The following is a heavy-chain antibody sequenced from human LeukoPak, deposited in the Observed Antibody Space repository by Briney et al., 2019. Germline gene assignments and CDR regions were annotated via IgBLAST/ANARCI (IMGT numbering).Heavy chain of an antibody. CDR3: TRDEDEELVRDY. J-gene: IGHJ4*02. V-gene: IGHV3-21*01. CDR2: ISSTTTYI. CDR1: GFIFSRYT. D-gene: IGHD6-13*01. Sequence: GGSLRLSCAASGFIFSRYTMNWVRQAPGKGLEWISSISSTTTYIYYADSVKGRFTISRDNAKRSLYLQMNSLRADDTAVYYCTRDEDEELVRDYWGQGTLVTVSS.